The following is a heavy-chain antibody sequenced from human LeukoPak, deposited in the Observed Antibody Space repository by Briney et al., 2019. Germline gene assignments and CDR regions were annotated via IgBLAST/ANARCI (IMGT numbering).Heavy chain of an antibody. Sequence: GSSVKVSCKASGYTFTSYDINWVRQATGQGLEWMGWMNPNSGNTGYAQKFQGRVTITRNTSISTAYMELSSLRSEDTAVYYCARDRWFGELDWFDPWGQGTLVTVSS. V-gene: IGHV1-8*03. J-gene: IGHJ5*02. CDR2: MNPNSGNT. CDR1: GYTFTSYD. CDR3: ARDRWFGELDWFDP. D-gene: IGHD3-10*01.